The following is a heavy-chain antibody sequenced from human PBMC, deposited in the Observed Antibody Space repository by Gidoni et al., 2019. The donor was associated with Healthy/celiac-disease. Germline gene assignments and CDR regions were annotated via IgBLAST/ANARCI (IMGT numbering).Heavy chain of an antibody. J-gene: IGHJ6*02. CDR2: FDPEDGET. CDR1: GYTLTELS. V-gene: IGHV1-24*01. Sequence: QVQLVQSGAEVKKPGASVKVSCKVSGYTLTELSMHWVRQAPGKGLEWMGGFDPEDGETIYAQKFQGRVTMTEDTSTDTAYMVLSSLRSEDTAVYYCATDRGKSAAAGTYYYYYGMDVWGQGTTVTVSS. D-gene: IGHD6-13*01. CDR3: ATDRGKSAAAGTYYYYYGMDV.